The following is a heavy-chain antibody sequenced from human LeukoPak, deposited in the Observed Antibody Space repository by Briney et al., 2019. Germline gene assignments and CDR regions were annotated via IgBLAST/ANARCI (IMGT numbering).Heavy chain of an antibody. J-gene: IGHJ4*02. CDR1: GFTFSSYS. V-gene: IGHV3-21*01. D-gene: IGHD2-15*01. CDR2: ISSSSSYI. CDR3: ARDSRYVVAPPFHY. Sequence: GGSLRLSCAVSGFTFSSYSMNWVRQAPGKGLEWVSSISSSSSYIYYADSVKGRFTISRDNAKNSLYLQMNSLRAEDTAVYYCARDSRYVVAPPFHYWGQGTLVTVSS.